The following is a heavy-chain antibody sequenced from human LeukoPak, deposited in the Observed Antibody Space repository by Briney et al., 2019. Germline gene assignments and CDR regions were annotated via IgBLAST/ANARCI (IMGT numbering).Heavy chain of an antibody. CDR2: IKQDGSEN. CDR3: ARDSYTKGDY. Sequence: GGSLRLSCAASGFTLSNSWMSWVRQAPGKGLERVANIKQDGSENNYVDSVKGRFTISRDNAKNSLYLQMNSLRAEDTAVYYCARDSYTKGDYWGQGTLVTVSS. J-gene: IGHJ4*02. V-gene: IGHV3-7*05. D-gene: IGHD2-8*01. CDR1: GFTLSNSW.